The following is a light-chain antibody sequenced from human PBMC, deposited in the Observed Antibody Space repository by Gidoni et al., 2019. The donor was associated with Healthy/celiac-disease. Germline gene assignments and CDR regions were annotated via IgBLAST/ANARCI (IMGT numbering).Light chain of an antibody. CDR1: QSLSSSY. V-gene: IGKV3-20*01. CDR3: QQYGSSPFT. J-gene: IGKJ3*01. Sequence: EIVLTQSPGTLSLSPGERATLSCRASQSLSSSYVAWYQQKPGQAPRLLIYGASSRATGIPDRFSGSGSGTDFTLTISRLEPEDFAVYYCQQYGSSPFTFGPGTKVDIK. CDR2: GAS.